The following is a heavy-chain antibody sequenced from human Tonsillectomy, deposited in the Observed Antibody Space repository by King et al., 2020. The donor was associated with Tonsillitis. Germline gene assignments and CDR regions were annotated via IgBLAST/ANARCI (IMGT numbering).Heavy chain of an antibody. J-gene: IGHJ4*02. Sequence: VQLVESGAEVKKPGASVKVSCKASGYTFTSYYMHWVRQAPAQGLEWMGIINPSGGSTNYAQKFQGRVTMTRETSTSTVHMELRSLRSEDTAVYYCASYITNVAVAGLPFDDWGQGTLVTVSS. CDR2: INPSGGST. D-gene: IGHD6-19*01. CDR1: GYTFTSYY. CDR3: ASYITNVAVAGLPFDD. V-gene: IGHV1-46*01.